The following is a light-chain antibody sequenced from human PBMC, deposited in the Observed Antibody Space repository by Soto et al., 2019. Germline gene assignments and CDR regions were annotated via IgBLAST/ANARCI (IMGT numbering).Light chain of an antibody. CDR3: SSYAGSNVV. J-gene: IGLJ2*01. Sequence: QSALTQPPSASWSPGQSVTISCTGTSSDVGGYNYVSWYQQHPGKAPKLMIYEVSKRPSGVPDRFSGSKSGNTASLTVSGLQAEDEADYYCSSYAGSNVVFGGGTQLTVL. CDR1: SSDVGGYNY. V-gene: IGLV2-8*01. CDR2: EVS.